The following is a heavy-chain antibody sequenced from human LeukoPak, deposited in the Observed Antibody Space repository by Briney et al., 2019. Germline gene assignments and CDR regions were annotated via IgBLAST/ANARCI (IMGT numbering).Heavy chain of an antibody. CDR2: IYYSGST. D-gene: IGHD3-10*01. J-gene: IGHJ4*02. Sequence: SETLSLTCAVPGGSTSSYNWSWIRQPPGKGLEWIGYIYYSGSTNYNPSLKSRVTISVDTSKNQFSLKLSSVTAADTAVYYCARDSSIGGFDYWGQGTLVTVSS. V-gene: IGHV4-59*01. CDR1: GGSTSSYN. CDR3: ARDSSIGGFDY.